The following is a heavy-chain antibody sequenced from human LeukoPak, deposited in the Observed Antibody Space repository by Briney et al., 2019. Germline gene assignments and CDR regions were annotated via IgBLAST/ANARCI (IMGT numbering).Heavy chain of an antibody. CDR1: GFTVSSNY. CDR2: IYSGGST. D-gene: IGHD3-22*01. CDR3: ARELSSNGSGYYFDY. V-gene: IGHV3-66*01. J-gene: IGHJ4*02. Sequence: GGSLRLSCAASGFTVSSNYMSWVRQAPGKGLEWVSVIYSGGSTYYADSVKGRFTISRDNSKNTLYLQMNSLRAEDTAVYCCARELSSNGSGYYFDYWGQGTLVTVSS.